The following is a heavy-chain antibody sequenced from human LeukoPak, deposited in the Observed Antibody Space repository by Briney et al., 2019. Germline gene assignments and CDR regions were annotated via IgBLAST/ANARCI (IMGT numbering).Heavy chain of an antibody. J-gene: IGHJ3*02. V-gene: IGHV4-59*13. CDR3: ALSATSTSRSAFDI. Sequence: SETLSLTCRISGGSISSNNWSCIRQPPGKGLEWIGYCHYSGNTNYNPSLKSRATISVDMSKNQCSLTLNSVTAADTAVYYCALSATSTSRSAFDIWGQGTRVTASS. CDR2: CHYSGNT. CDR1: GGSISSNN. D-gene: IGHD3-16*02.